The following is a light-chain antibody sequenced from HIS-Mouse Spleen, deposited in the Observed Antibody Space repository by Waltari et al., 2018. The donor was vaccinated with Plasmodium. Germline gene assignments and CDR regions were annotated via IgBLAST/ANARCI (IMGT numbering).Light chain of an antibody. CDR1: SSDFGSYHL. CDR3: CSYAGSSTFVV. V-gene: IGLV2-23*03. Sequence: QSALTQPASVSGSPGPSIPLSCTGPSSDFGSYHLVSWYQQHPGKAPKLMIYEGSKRPSGVSNRFSGSKSGNTASLTISGLQAEDEADYYCCSYAGSSTFVVFGGGTRLTVL. J-gene: IGLJ2*01. CDR2: EGS.